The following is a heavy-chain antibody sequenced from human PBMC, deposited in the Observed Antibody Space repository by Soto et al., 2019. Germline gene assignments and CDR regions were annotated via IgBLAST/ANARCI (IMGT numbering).Heavy chain of an antibody. Sequence: QVQLQESGPGLVKPSETLSLTCTASGGSISSYSWNWIRQPPGKGLEWIGYIYYSGSTKYNPSLESRVTTSVKTAKYQSPLKLHSVNDTDAAVYYCAVRVRADQAITGDNWFDHWGKGTLVTVSS. D-gene: IGHD3-10*01. J-gene: IGHJ5*02. V-gene: IGHV4-59*08. CDR3: AVRVRADQAITGDNWFDH. CDR1: GGSISSYS. CDR2: IYYSGST.